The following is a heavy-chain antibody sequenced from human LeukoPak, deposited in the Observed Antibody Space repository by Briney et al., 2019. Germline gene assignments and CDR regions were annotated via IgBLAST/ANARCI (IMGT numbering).Heavy chain of an antibody. J-gene: IGHJ3*01. D-gene: IGHD2-15*01. CDR3: ARPTSYCSGGSCYHYDAFDL. CDR1: GFTFSSYW. CDR2: INSDGSST. Sequence: GGSLRLSCAASGFTFSSYWMHCVRQAPGKGLVWVSRINSDGSSTSYADSVKGRFTISRDNAKNTLYLQMNSLRAEDTAVYYCARPTSYCSGGSCYHYDAFDLWGQGTMVTVSS. V-gene: IGHV3-74*01.